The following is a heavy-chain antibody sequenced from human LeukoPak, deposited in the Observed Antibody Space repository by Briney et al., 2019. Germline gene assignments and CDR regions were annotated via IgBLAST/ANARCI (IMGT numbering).Heavy chain of an antibody. CDR1: GFTFSDHY. CDR2: TRNRANGYTT. D-gene: IGHD6-19*01. V-gene: IGHV3-72*01. J-gene: IGHJ5*02. Sequence: GGSLRLSCAAXGFTFSDHYMDWVRQAPGEGLEWVGRTRNRANGYTTEYAASVKGRFTISRDDSKNSLYLQVASLDTEDTATYYCVRVRGSGWHESYFDLWGQGTLVIVSP. CDR3: VRVRGSGWHESYFDL.